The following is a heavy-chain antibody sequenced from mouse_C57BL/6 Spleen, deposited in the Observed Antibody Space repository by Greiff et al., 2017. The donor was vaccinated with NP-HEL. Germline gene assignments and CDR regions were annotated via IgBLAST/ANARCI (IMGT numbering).Heavy chain of an antibody. CDR2: IYPGDGDT. D-gene: IGHD1-1*01. J-gene: IGHJ4*01. Sequence: QVQLKESGAELVKPGASVKISCKASGYAFSSYWMNWVKQRPGKGLEWIGQIYPGDGDTNYNGKFKGKATLTADKSSSTAYMQLSSLTSEDSAVYFCARHSSYAMDYWGQGTSVTVSS. CDR1: GYAFSSYW. V-gene: IGHV1-80*01. CDR3: ARHSSYAMDY.